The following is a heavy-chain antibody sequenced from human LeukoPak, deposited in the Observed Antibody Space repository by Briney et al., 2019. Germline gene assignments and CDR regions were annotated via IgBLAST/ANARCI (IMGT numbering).Heavy chain of an antibody. D-gene: IGHD3/OR15-3a*01. V-gene: IGHV4-59*01. CDR2: IYYSGST. CDR1: GGSISSYY. J-gene: IGHJ4*02. CDR3: AGGSRDWYWFDY. Sequence: SETLSLTCTVSGGSISSYYWSWIRQPPGKGLEWIGYIYYSGSTNYNPSLKSRVTISVDTSKNQFSLKLSSVTAADTAVYYCAGGSRDWYWFDYWGQGTLVTVSS.